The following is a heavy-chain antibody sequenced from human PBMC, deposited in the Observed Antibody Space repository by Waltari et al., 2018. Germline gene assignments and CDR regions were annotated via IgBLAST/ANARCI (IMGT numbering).Heavy chain of an antibody. Sequence: ELQLLESGGGLVQPGGSLSLSCEASGFPFSAYRMHWVRQAPGKGLVWVSLIKADGRATLYADSVKGRFTMSRDNAKDTLYLQMNSLRGEDTAVYYCAIQISGVVFWGQGTLVTVSS. D-gene: IGHD3-3*01. J-gene: IGHJ4*02. V-gene: IGHV3-74*01. CDR2: IKADGRAT. CDR1: GFPFSAYR. CDR3: AIQISGVVF.